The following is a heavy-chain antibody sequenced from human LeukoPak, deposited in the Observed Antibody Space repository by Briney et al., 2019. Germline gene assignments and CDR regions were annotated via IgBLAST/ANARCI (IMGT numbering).Heavy chain of an antibody. CDR1: GFTISSYW. V-gene: IGHV3-7*03. CDR2: IKQDGSEE. CDR3: ARRYFDY. J-gene: IGHJ4*02. Sequence: GGSLRLSCVASGFTISSYWMHWVRQAPGKGLEWVANIKQDGSEEYYVDSVKGRFTISRDNAKNSLYLQMNSLRAEDTAVYYCARRYFDYWGRGILVTVSS.